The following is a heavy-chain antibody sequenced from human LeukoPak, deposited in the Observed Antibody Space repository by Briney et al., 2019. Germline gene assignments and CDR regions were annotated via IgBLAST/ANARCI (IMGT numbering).Heavy chain of an antibody. CDR1: GFNFNGYT. J-gene: IGHJ3*02. V-gene: IGHV3-48*01. CDR2: ISISGDIR. D-gene: IGHD1-14*01. Sequence: PGGSLRLSCMGSGFNFNGYTMNWVRQAAGKGLEWVAYISISGDIRYYTDSVRGRFTISRDNAKNSLYLQMSSLRVDDTAVYYCGRLPTLQNQAKHTSWDAFDIWGRGTMITVSA. CDR3: GRLPTLQNQAKHTSWDAFDI.